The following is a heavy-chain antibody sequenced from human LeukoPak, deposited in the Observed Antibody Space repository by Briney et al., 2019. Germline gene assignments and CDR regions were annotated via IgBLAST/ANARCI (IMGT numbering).Heavy chain of an antibody. V-gene: IGHV1-18*01. CDR2: ISAYNGNT. D-gene: IGHD3-10*01. CDR1: GYTFTSYG. CDR3: ARDRARITMDRGVANWFDP. J-gene: IGHJ5*02. Sequence: ASVKVSCKASGYTFTSYGISWVRQAPGQGLEWMGWISAYNGNTNYAQKLQGRVTMTTDTSTSTAYMELRSLRSDDTAVYYCARDRARITMDRGVANWFDPWGQGTLVTVSS.